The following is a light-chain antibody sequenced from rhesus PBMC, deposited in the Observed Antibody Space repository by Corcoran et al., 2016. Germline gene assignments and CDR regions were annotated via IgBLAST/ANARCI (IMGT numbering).Light chain of an antibody. V-gene: IGKV3S9*01. Sequence: EIVMTQSPATLSLSPVERATLSCRASQSVSSYVAWYQQKPEQAPSLLLYGAYGRATGIPDRFSGSGFRTDFTITFSSLEPEDFAVYYCQQYSNWPLAFGPGTKLDIK. J-gene: IGKJ3*01. CDR3: QQYSNWPLA. CDR1: QSVSSY. CDR2: GAY.